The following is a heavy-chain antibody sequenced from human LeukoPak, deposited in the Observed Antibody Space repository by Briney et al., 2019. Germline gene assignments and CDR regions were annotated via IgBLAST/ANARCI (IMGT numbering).Heavy chain of an antibody. V-gene: IGHV3-7*01. CDR3: ARGGRPHRSELNYFDY. Sequence: GGSLRLSCAASGFTFTNDFMTWVRQAPGKGLEWVANMKVDGSDIHYVDSVKGRFTISSDNARNSLYLQMNTLRVADTAVYYCARGGRPHRSELNYFDYWGQGTLVTVSS. CDR1: GFTFTNDF. CDR2: MKVDGSDI. D-gene: IGHD1-26*01. J-gene: IGHJ4*02.